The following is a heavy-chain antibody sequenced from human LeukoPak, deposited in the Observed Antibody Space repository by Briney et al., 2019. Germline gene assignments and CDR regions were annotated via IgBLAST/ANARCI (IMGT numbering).Heavy chain of an antibody. CDR1: GFTFSSYA. CDR2: ISGSGGTT. CDR3: ARDPGYYDSSGYPDY. D-gene: IGHD3-22*01. V-gene: IGHV3-23*01. Sequence: PGGSLRLSCAASGFTFSSYAMSWVRQAPGKGLEWVSAISGSGGTTYYADSVKGRFTISRDNSKNTLYLQMNSLRAEDTAVYYCARDPGYYDSSGYPDYWGQGTLVTVSS. J-gene: IGHJ4*02.